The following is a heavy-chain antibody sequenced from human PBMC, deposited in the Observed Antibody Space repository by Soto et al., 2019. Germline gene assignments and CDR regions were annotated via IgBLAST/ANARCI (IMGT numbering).Heavy chain of an antibody. CDR2: IYYSGST. D-gene: IGHD4-17*01. CDR3: ARRTTTVTTEKTWDYYYMDV. Sequence: SETLSLTCTVSGGSISSYYWSWIRQPPGKGLEWIGYIYYSGSTNYNPSLKSRVTISVDTSKNQFSLKLSSVTAADTAVYYCARRTTTVTTEKTWDYYYMDVWGKGTTVTVSS. V-gene: IGHV4-59*08. J-gene: IGHJ6*03. CDR1: GGSISSYY.